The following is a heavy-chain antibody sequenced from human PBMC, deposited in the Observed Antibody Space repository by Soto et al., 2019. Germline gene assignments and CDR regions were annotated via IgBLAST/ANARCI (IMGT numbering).Heavy chain of an antibody. CDR3: ARRASGSYDY. CDR2: ISPMVGIA. CDR1: GGTFSTYI. J-gene: IGHJ4*02. Sequence: QVQLVQSGAEVKKPGSSVRVSCKASGGTFSTYIISWVRQAPGQGLEWMGRISPMVGIAIYAQKFQGRIAITADKSTSIAYLEVTSLRNEDTAVYYGARRASGSYDYWGQGTLITVSS. V-gene: IGHV1-69*02. D-gene: IGHD1-26*01.